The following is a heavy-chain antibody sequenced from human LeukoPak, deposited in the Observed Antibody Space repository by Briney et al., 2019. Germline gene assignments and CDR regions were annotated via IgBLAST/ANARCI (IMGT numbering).Heavy chain of an antibody. CDR3: ARGVILTGSYFDY. V-gene: IGHV4-59*01. J-gene: IGHJ4*02. Sequence: SETLSLTCTVSGGSISSYYWSWIRQPPGKGLEGIGYIYYSGSTNYNPSLKSRVTISVDTSKNQFSLKLSSVTAADTAVYYCARGVILTGSYFDYWGQGTLVAVSS. D-gene: IGHD3-9*01. CDR2: IYYSGST. CDR1: GGSISSYY.